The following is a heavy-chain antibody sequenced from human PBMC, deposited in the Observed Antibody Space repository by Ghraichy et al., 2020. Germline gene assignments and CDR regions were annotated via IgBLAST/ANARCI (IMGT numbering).Heavy chain of an antibody. V-gene: IGHV3-23*01. D-gene: IGHD3-3*01. CDR2: ISGSGGST. CDR3: AKVGAYDFWSGYYTRGGICWFDP. CDR1: GFTFSSYA. Sequence: GGSLRLSCAASGFTFSSYAMSWVRQAPGKGLEWVSAISGSGGSTYYADSVKGRFTISRDNSKNTLYLQMNSLRAEDTAVYYCAKVGAYDFWSGYYTRGGICWFDPWGQGTLVTVSS. J-gene: IGHJ5*02.